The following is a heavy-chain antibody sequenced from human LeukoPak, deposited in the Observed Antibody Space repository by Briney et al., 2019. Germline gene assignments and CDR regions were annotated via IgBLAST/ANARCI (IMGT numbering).Heavy chain of an antibody. CDR3: ARDGSSYGSGSYPN. D-gene: IGHD3-10*01. V-gene: IGHV1-3*01. CDR1: GYTFTSYA. J-gene: IGHJ4*02. Sequence: ASVKVSCKASGYTFTSYAMHWVRQAPGQRLEWMGWINAGNGNTKYSQKFQGRVTITRDTSASTAYMELSSLRSDDTAVYYCARDGSSYGSGSYPNWGQGTLVTVSS. CDR2: INAGNGNT.